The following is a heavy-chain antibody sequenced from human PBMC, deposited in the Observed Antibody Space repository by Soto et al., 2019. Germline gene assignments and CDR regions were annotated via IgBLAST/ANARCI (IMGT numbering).Heavy chain of an antibody. CDR2: SYYSGST. V-gene: IGHV4-30-2*01. D-gene: IGHD7-27*01. J-gene: IGHJ6*02. Sequence: QLQLQESGSGLVKPLETLSLTCAVSGGSISSTSHAWSWIRQPPGKGLEWIGYSYYSGSTYVNPSLKSRVSISVDTSRNQLSLMMWSVTAADTAVYYCARAPWGTRYGMDVWGQGTTVTVSS. CDR3: ARAPWGTRYGMDV. CDR1: GGSISSTSHA.